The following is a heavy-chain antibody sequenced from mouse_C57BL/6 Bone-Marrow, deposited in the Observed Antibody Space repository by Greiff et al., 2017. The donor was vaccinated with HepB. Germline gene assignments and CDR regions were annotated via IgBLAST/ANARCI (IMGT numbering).Heavy chain of an antibody. CDR3: ASTVVATDYFDY. V-gene: IGHV1-64*01. Sequence: VQLQQPGAELVKPGASVKLSFQASGYTFTSYWMHWVKQRPGQGLEWIGMIHPNSGSTNYNEKFKSKATLTVDKSSSTAYMQLSSLTSEDSAVYYCASTVVATDYFDYWGQGTTLTVSS. CDR2: IHPNSGST. D-gene: IGHD1-1*01. J-gene: IGHJ2*01. CDR1: GYTFTSYW.